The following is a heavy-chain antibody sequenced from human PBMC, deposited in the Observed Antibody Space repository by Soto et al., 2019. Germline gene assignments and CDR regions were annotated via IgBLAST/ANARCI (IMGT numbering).Heavy chain of an antibody. Sequence: GGSLRLSCAASGFTFRSFTMNWVRQAPGKGLEWVSTISSNSAYIYYTDALRGRFTISRDNAKNSLHLQMNSLRAEDTAVYYCPRDASRHSRALGWFDHWDPGTLVTVSS. CDR1: GFTFRSFT. CDR2: ISSNSAYI. CDR3: PRDASRHSRALGWFDH. V-gene: IGHV3-21*01. D-gene: IGHD1-1*01. J-gene: IGHJ5*02.